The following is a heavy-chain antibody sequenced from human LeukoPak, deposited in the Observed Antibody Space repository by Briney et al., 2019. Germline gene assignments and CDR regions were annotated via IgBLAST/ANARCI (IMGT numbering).Heavy chain of an antibody. D-gene: IGHD2-21*02. CDR3: ARSWRSEDRDRSFDL. CDR1: GYTFTSYG. CDR2: ISAYNGNT. V-gene: IGHV1-18*01. Sequence: ASEKASCKASGYTFTSYGISWVRQAPGQGLEWMGWISAYNGNTNYAQKLQGRVTMTTDTSTSTAYMELRSLRSDDTAWYYCARSWRSEDRDRSFDLWAQGHLLTVCS. J-gene: IGHJ4*02.